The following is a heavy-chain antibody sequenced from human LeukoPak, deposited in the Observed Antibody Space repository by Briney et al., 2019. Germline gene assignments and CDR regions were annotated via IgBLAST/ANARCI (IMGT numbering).Heavy chain of an antibody. CDR2: ISGSGGST. CDR1: GFTFSSYA. Sequence: RAGGSLRLSCAASGFTFSSYAMSWVRQAPGKGLEWVSAISGSGGSTYYADSVKGRFTISRDNSKNTLYLRMNSLRAEDTAVYYCTRDLVGATSDFWGQGTLVTVSS. V-gene: IGHV3-23*01. J-gene: IGHJ4*02. D-gene: IGHD1-26*01. CDR3: TRDLVGATSDF.